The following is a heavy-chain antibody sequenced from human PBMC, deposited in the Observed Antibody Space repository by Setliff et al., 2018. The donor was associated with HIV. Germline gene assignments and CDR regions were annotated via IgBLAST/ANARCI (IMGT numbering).Heavy chain of an antibody. J-gene: IGHJ4*02. V-gene: IGHV3-23*01. D-gene: IGHD5-12*01. CDR2: ISGSGGST. CDR1: GFTVSTYS. Sequence: GGSLRLSCLVSGFTVSTYSLNWVRQAPGKGLEWVSAISGSGGSTYYADSVKGRFTISRDNSKNTLYLQMNSLRAEDTAVYYCAKDPRAAVATICDYWGQGTLVTVSS. CDR3: AKDPRAAVATICDY.